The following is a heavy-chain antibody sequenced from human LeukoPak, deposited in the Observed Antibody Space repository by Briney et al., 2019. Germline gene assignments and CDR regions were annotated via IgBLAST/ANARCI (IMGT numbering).Heavy chain of an antibody. D-gene: IGHD6-19*01. Sequence: PSETLSLTCTVSGGSISSSSYYWSWIRQPAGKGLQWIGRIYTSGSTNYNPSLKSRVTLSVDTSKNQLSLKVSSVTAADTAVYYCARLSRGAVADYWGQGTLVTVSS. J-gene: IGHJ4*02. CDR2: IYTSGST. V-gene: IGHV4-61*02. CDR1: GGSISSSSYY. CDR3: ARLSRGAVADY.